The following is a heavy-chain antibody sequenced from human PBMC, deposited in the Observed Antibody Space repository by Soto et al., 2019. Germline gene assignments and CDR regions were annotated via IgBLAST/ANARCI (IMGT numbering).Heavy chain of an antibody. V-gene: IGHV3-33*01. CDR3: ARGATHYYGSGSYSPPYYYMDV. Sequence: HPGGSLRLSCAASGFTFSSYGMHWVRQAPGKGLEWVAVIWYDGSNKYYADSVKGRFTISRDNSKNTLYLQMNSLRAEDTAVYYCARGATHYYGSGSYSPPYYYMDVWGKGTTVTVSS. CDR2: IWYDGSNK. CDR1: GFTFSSYG. J-gene: IGHJ6*03. D-gene: IGHD3-10*01.